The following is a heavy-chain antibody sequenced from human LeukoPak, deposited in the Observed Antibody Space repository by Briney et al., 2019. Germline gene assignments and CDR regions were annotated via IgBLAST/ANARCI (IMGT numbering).Heavy chain of an antibody. CDR1: GFTFSSYG. V-gene: IGHV3-48*04. J-gene: IGHJ4*02. CDR3: ARDRGGSYSAIDY. CDR2: ISSSSSTI. D-gene: IGHD1-26*01. Sequence: GGSLRLSCAASGFTFSSYGMNWVRQAPGKGLEWVSFISSSSSTIYYADSVKGRFTISRDNAKNSLYLQMNSLRAEDTAVYYCARDRGGSYSAIDYWGQGTLVTVSS.